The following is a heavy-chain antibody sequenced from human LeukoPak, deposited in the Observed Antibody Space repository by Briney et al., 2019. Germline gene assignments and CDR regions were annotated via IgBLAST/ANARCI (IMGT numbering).Heavy chain of an antibody. CDR2: IYPGDSDT. CDR1: GYSFTNYW. D-gene: IGHD5-12*01. V-gene: IGHV5-51*01. Sequence: GESLKISCKGSGYSFTNYWIDWVRQMPGKGLEWMGIIYPGDSDTRYSPSFQGQVTISADKSISTAYLQWSSLKASDTAMYYCARRGIASGYDDYYFDYWGQGTLVTVSS. J-gene: IGHJ4*02. CDR3: ARRGIASGYDDYYFDY.